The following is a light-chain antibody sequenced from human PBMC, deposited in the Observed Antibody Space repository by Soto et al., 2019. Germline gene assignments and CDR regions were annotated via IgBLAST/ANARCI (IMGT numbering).Light chain of an antibody. V-gene: IGLV2-8*01. J-gene: IGLJ3*02. Sequence: QSALTQPPSASASPGQSVTISCTGTSSDIGAYNYVSWYQQHPGKAPKLIIYEVTKRPSGVPDRFSGSKSGNTASLTVSGLQTEDEADYYCTSYAGSNNLGVFGGGTKLTVL. CDR2: EVT. CDR3: TSYAGSNNLGV. CDR1: SSDIGAYNY.